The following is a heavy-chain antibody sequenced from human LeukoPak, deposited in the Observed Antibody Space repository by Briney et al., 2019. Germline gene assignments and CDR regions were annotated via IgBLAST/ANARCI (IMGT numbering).Heavy chain of an antibody. CDR3: ARVGGVWGSYRYTLDY. Sequence: ASVKVSCKASGGTFSSYAISWVRQAPGQGLEWMGIINPSGGSTSYAQKFQGRVTMTRDTSTSTVYMELSSLRSEDTAVYYCARVGGVWGSYRYTLDYWGQGTLVTVSS. D-gene: IGHD3-16*02. CDR1: GGTFSSYA. J-gene: IGHJ4*02. CDR2: INPSGGST. V-gene: IGHV1-46*01.